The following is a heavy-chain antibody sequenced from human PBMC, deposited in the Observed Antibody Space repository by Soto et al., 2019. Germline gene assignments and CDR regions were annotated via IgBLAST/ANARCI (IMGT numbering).Heavy chain of an antibody. D-gene: IGHD1-26*01. J-gene: IGHJ4*02. CDR3: AKDRFGIVGPVDY. CDR1: GLIFSDYA. CDR2: ISGSGGNT. V-gene: IGHV3-23*01. Sequence: GGSLRLSCAASGLIFSDYAMSWVRQAPGKGLECVECISGSGGNTFYADYVKGRFTISRDNSKNTLSLHMNSLRVDDTAVYFCAKDRFGIVGPVDYWGQGTLVTVSS.